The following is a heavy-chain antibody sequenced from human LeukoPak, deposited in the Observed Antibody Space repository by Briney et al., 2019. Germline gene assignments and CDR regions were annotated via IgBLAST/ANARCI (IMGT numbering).Heavy chain of an antibody. CDR1: GFTFSDYY. D-gene: IGHD3-10*01. V-gene: IGHV3-7*01. CDR2: IKQDGSEK. CDR3: ARSYLKMASAS. Sequence: GGSRRLSCAASGFTFSDYYMSWIRQAPGKGLEWVANIKQDGSEKYYVDSVKGRFTISRDNAKNSLYLQMNSLRAEDTAVYYCARSYLKMASASWGQGTLVTVSS. J-gene: IGHJ5*02.